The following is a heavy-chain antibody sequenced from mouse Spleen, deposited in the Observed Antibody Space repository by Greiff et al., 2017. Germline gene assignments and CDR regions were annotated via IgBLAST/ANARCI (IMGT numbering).Heavy chain of an antibody. J-gene: IGHJ1*01. CDR2: INPYNGGT. CDR1: GYTFTDYY. V-gene: IGHV1-19*01. CDR3: ARNYYGSSLDWYFDV. Sequence: VHVKQSGPVLVKPGASVKMSCKASGYTFTDYYMNWVKQSHGKSLEWIGVINPYNGGTSYNQKFKGKATLTVDKSSSTAYMELNSLTSEDSAVYYCARNYYGSSLDWYFDVWGAGTTVTVSS. D-gene: IGHD1-1*01.